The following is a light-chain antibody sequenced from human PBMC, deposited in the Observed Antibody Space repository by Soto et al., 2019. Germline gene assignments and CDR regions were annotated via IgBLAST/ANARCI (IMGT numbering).Light chain of an antibody. CDR2: GAS. V-gene: IGKV3D-15*01. CDR1: QNVNIS. J-gene: IGKJ4*01. CDR3: QQYKDWPPLT. Sequence: EIVMTQSPVTLSVSPGERVTLSCRASQNVNISLAWYQQRPGQAPRVLIYGASNRASGIPDRFSGSGSGTDFTLTISSLEPDDFALYYCQQYKDWPPLTFGGGTRVEIK.